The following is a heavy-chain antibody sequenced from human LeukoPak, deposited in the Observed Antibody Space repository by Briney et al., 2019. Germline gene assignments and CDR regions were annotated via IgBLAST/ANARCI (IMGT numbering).Heavy chain of an antibody. CDR3: ARGKASGLVDLFDP. V-gene: IGHV3-23*01. J-gene: IGHJ5*02. CDR1: GFTFSAYA. Sequence: GGSLTLSCAASGFTFSAYAMMWVRQAPGKGLEWVSSIVATEEATFYADSVQGRFIISRDNSGSTVSLQMNSLRAEDTAVYYCARGKASGLVDLFDPWGQGTLVTVSS. CDR2: IVATEEAT. D-gene: IGHD3/OR15-3a*01.